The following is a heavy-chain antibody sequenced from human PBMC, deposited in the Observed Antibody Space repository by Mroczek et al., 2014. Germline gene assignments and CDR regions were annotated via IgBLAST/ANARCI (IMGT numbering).Heavy chain of an antibody. V-gene: IGHV3-48*01. D-gene: IGHD2-21*01. Sequence: ESGGGLVQPGGSLRLSCAASGFTFSSYSMNWVRQAPGKGLEWVSYISSSSSTIYYADSVKGRFTISRDNAKNSLYLQMNSLRAEDTAVYYCARDKIPAPPFYYYYGMDVWAKGPRSPSP. CDR1: GFTFSSYS. CDR2: ISSSSSTI. J-gene: IGHJ6*02. CDR3: ARDKIPAPPFYYYYGMDV.